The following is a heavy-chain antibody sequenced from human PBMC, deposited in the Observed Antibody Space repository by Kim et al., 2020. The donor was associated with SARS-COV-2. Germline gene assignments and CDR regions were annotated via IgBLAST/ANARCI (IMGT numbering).Heavy chain of an antibody. CDR2: IYYSGST. D-gene: IGHD1-1*01. Sequence: SETLSLTCTVSGGSVSSGSYYWSWIRQPPGKGLEWIGYIYYSGSTNYNPSLKSRVTISVDTSKNQFSLKLSSVTAADTAVYYCARGVQAWFDPWGQGTLVTVSS. V-gene: IGHV4-61*01. J-gene: IGHJ5*02. CDR3: ARGVQAWFDP. CDR1: GGSVSSGSYY.